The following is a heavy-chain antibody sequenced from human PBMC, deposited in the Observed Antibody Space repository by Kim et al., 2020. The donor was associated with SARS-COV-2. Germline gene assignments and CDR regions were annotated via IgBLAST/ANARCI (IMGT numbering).Heavy chain of an antibody. V-gene: IGHV3-53*01. D-gene: IGHD3-22*01. Sequence: SVKGRFTISRDKSKNSLYLQMNSLRGEDTAVYYCARESVHLYDSSGYPVCWGQGTLVTVSS. J-gene: IGHJ4*02. CDR3: ARESVHLYDSSGYPVC.